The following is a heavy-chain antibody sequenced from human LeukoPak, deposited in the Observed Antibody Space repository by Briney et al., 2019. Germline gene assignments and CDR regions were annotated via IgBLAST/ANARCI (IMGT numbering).Heavy chain of an antibody. J-gene: IGHJ4*02. CDR3: ARAGLGRYGTAY. D-gene: IGHD4-17*01. V-gene: IGHV4-34*01. CDR1: GGSFSGYY. CDR2: INHSGST. Sequence: SETLSLTCAVYGGSFSGYYWSWIRQPPGKGLEWIGEINHSGSTNYNPSLKSRVTISVDTSKNQFSLKLSSVTAADTAVYYCARAGLGRYGTAYWGQGTLVTVPS.